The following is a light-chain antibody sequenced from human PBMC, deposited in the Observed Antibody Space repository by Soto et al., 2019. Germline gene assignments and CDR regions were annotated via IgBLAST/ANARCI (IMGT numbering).Light chain of an antibody. CDR2: GAS. J-gene: IGKJ1*01. Sequence: EIVLTQSPATLSLSPGERATLSCRASQSVSSSYLAWYQQKPGQAPRLLIYGASSRATGIPDRFSGSGSGTDFTLTISRLEPEDFAVYYCQQYGSSPETFGQGIKVDIK. V-gene: IGKV3-20*01. CDR3: QQYGSSPET. CDR1: QSVSSSY.